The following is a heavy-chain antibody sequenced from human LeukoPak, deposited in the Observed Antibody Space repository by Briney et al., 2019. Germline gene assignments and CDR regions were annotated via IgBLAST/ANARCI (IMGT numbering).Heavy chain of an antibody. CDR3: ARQVRVTMVRGVITQGNFDY. CDR1: GGSISSSSYY. CDR2: IYYSGST. J-gene: IGHJ4*02. Sequence: SETLSLTCTVSGGSISSSSYYWGWIRQPPGKGLEWIGSIYYSGSTYYNPSLKSRVTISVDTSKNQFSLKLSSVTAADTAVYYCARQVRVTMVRGVITQGNFDYWGQGTLVTVSS. V-gene: IGHV4-39*07. D-gene: IGHD3-10*01.